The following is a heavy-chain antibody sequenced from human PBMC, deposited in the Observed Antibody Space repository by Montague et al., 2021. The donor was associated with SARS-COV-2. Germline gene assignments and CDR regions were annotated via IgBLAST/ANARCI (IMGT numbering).Heavy chain of an antibody. CDR2: IYYSGST. J-gene: IGHJ3*02. CDR1: GGSISSSGYY. D-gene: IGHD3-22*01. Sequence: SETLSLTCTASGGSISSSGYYWGWIRQPPGKGLEWIGSIYYSGSTYYNPSLKSRVTISVDTSKNQFSLKLSSVAAADTAVYYCARFPTSYYYDSQAAPATPDAIDIWGQGTMVTVSS. V-gene: IGHV4-39*01. CDR3: ARFPTSYYYDSQAAPATPDAIDI.